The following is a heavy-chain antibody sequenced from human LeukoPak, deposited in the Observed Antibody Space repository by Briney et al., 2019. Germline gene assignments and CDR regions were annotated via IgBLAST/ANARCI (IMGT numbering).Heavy chain of an antibody. Sequence: SETLSLTCTVSGGSISSSNSYWGWVRQPPGTGLEWIGSIYFSGSTYSNPSLKSRVTMSVDTSKNQFSLKLSSVTAADTAVYYCARHGMYYYDSSGYSVYYYYYMDVWGKGTTVTVSS. CDR2: IYFSGST. V-gene: IGHV4-39*01. J-gene: IGHJ6*03. CDR3: ARHGMYYYDSSGYSVYYYYYMDV. CDR1: GGSISSSNSY. D-gene: IGHD3-22*01.